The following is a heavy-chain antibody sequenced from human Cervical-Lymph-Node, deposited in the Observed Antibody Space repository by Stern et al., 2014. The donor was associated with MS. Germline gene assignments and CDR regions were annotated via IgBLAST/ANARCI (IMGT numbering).Heavy chain of an antibody. CDR2: IYYTGST. D-gene: IGHD1-26*01. Sequence: QVQLVESGPGLVKPSETLSLTCSVSGDSISDNYWGWIRQPPGKRLEWIGYIYYTGSTNYNPSLKNRVTISVDTSKNQFSLNLSSVTAADTAVYYCARLLQAYFYAMDVWGHGTTVTVSS. CDR3: ARLLQAYFYAMDV. CDR1: GDSISDNY. J-gene: IGHJ6*02. V-gene: IGHV4-59*01.